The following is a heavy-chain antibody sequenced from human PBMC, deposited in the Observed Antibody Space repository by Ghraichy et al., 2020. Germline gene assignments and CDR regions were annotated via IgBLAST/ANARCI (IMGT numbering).Heavy chain of an antibody. V-gene: IGHV3-30*18. D-gene: IGHD3-3*01. Sequence: SLNISCAASGFTFSSYGMHWVRQAPGRGLEWVAVTSYDGSNKYYADSVKGRFTISRDNSKNTLYLQMNSLRAEDTAVYYCAKDSGGYYDFWSGYYTGWFDPWGQGTLVTVSS. CDR2: TSYDGSNK. CDR1: GFTFSSYG. J-gene: IGHJ5*02. CDR3: AKDSGGYYDFWSGYYTGWFDP.